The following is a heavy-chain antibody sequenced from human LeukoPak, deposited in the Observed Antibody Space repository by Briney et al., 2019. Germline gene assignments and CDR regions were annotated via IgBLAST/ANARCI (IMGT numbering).Heavy chain of an antibody. CDR1: GFIFSHYA. V-gene: IGHV3-23*01. D-gene: IGHD4/OR15-4a*01. J-gene: IGHJ6*03. CDR3: ARDRRLWNMDV. CDR2: ISGSGDTT. Sequence: GGSLRLSCATSGFIFSHYAVNWVRQAPGKGLEWVSIISGSGDTTYYADSVKGRFTISRDNAKNTLYLQMNSLRAEDTAVYYCARDRRLWNMDVWGTGTTVTISS.